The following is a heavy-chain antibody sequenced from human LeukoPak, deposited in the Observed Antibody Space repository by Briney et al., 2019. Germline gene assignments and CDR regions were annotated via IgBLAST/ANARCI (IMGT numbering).Heavy chain of an antibody. J-gene: IGHJ4*02. CDR1: GGSISSYY. V-gene: IGHV4-4*09. CDR3: ARHLSGWYYFDY. D-gene: IGHD3-16*02. CDR2: IYTSGST. Sequence: PSETLSLTCTVSGGSISSYYWSWIRQPPRKGLEWIGYIYTSGSTNYNPSLKSRVTISVDTSKNQFSLKLNSVTAADTAVYYCARHLSGWYYFDYWGQGTLVTVSS.